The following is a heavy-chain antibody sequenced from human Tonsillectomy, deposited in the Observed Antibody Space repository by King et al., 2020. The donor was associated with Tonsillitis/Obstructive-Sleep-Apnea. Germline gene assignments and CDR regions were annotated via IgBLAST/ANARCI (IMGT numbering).Heavy chain of an antibody. CDR2: IDWDDDK. D-gene: IGHD2/OR15-2a*01. Sequence: TLKESGPALVKPTQTLTLTCTFSGFSLSSSGMCVSWIRQPPGKALEWLARIDWDDDKYYSISLKTRLTISKDTSKNQVVLTMTNMDPVDTATYYCARIRSTSCLGDYWGQGTLVTVSS. J-gene: IGHJ4*02. CDR1: GFSLSSSGMC. CDR3: ARIRSTSCLGDY. V-gene: IGHV2-70*11.